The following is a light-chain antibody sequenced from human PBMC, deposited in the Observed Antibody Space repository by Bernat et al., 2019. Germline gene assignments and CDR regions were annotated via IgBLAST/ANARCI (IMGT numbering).Light chain of an antibody. Sequence: QAVLTQPSSLSASPGASATLTCTLRSDISVASYRIYWYQQRSGSPPQYRLRFKSRSDHQSGSGVPSRFTGSKDTSANSGIVVISGLQSEDEADYYCLIWHNSTWVFGGGTKLTVL. V-gene: IGLV5-45*03. J-gene: IGLJ3*02. CDR3: LIWHNSTWV. CDR1: SDISVASYR. CDR2: FKSRSDH.